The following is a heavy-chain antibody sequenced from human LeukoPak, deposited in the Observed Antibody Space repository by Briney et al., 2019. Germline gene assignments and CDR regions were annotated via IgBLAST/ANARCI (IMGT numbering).Heavy chain of an antibody. J-gene: IGHJ3*01. Sequence: GGSLRLSCAASGFSFRTNYMSWVRQAPGKGLEWGSVIYSGGTIRYADSVKGRFTISRHNSRDTLHLQMTSLRVDDTAVYYCVRAVHHLFYSDSSGYYGDAFDVWGQGTVVTVSS. CDR1: GFSFRTNY. CDR2: IYSGGTI. V-gene: IGHV3-53*01. D-gene: IGHD3-22*01. CDR3: VRAVHHLFYSDSSGYYGDAFDV.